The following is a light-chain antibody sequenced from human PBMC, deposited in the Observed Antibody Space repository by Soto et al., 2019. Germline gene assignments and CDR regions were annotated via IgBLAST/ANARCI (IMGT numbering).Light chain of an antibody. CDR3: QQYDRLPFT. J-gene: IGKJ3*01. V-gene: IGKV1-33*01. CDR2: DAS. CDR1: QDISNY. Sequence: DIQMTQSPSSLSASVGDRVTITCQASQDISNYLNWYQQKPGKAPKLLIYDASNLETEVPSKFSGSGSGTDFSFTVNSLQPEDIATYYCQQYDRLPFTFGPGTKVDIK.